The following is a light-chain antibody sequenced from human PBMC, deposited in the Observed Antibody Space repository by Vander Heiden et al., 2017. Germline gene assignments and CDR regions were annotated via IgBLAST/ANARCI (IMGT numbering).Light chain of an antibody. CDR1: STNVGSSY. CDR2: RND. Sequence: QSALTQPPSASGTPAQGVTSSSSGRSTNVGSSYLYCYQQLPEAAPKLLFYRNDRRPSGVPGRFSGSKSSTSAPLASSGLRSEDEADYYCAAWDDSLSGPGVFGGGTKLTVL. V-gene: IGLV1-47*01. J-gene: IGLJ2*01. CDR3: AAWDDSLSGPGV.